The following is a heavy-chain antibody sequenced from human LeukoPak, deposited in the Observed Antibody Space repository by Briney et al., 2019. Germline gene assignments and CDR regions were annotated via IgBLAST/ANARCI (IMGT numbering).Heavy chain of an antibody. J-gene: IGHJ2*01. D-gene: IGHD5-18*01. CDR3: ARGPTWIQLWAYWYFDL. CDR2: ISSSSSYI. CDR1: GFTFSSYG. Sequence: GGSLRLSCAASGFTFSSYGMHWVRQAPGKGLEWVSSISSSSSYIYYADSVKGRFTISRDNAKNSLYLQMNSLRAEDTAVYYCARGPTWIQLWAYWYFDLWGRGTLVTVSS. V-gene: IGHV3-21*01.